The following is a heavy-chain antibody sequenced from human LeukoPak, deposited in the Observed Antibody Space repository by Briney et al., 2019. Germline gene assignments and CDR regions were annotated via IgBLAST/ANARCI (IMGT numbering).Heavy chain of an antibody. CDR2: ISSSGST. Sequence: PSQTLSLTCTVSGDSISSGDYYWSWIRQPAGKGLEWIGRISSSGSTNYNPCLKRRVTISVDTSNTQCSLKLSSVTAADTAVYYCARERGYYDSSGYYYLDNFDYWGQGTLVTVSS. J-gene: IGHJ4*02. CDR1: GDSISSGDYY. D-gene: IGHD3-22*01. V-gene: IGHV4-61*02. CDR3: ARERGYYDSSGYYYLDNFDY.